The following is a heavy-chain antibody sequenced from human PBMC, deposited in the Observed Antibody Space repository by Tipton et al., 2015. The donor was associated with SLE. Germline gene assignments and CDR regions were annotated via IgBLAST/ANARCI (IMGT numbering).Heavy chain of an antibody. CDR1: GGSLSSYY. J-gene: IGHJ3*02. D-gene: IGHD1-26*01. CDR2: VYYSGST. CDR3: ARERSNDALDI. Sequence: TLSLTCTVSGGSLSSYYWSWIRQPPGKGLEWIGYVYYSGSTNYNPSLKSRVTISMDTSKNQFSLKLNSVTAADTAVYHCARERSNDALDIWGQGTMVSVSS. V-gene: IGHV4-59*12.